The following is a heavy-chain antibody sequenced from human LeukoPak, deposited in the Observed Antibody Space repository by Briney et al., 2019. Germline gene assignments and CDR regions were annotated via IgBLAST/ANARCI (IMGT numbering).Heavy chain of an antibody. CDR2: IIPMFGTA. Sequence: SVKVSCKASGGTFSSYEISWVRQAPGQGLEWMGGIIPMFGTANYAQKFQGRVTITADESTSTAYMELSSLRSEDTAVYYCARDLLNQRQVQFDPWGQGTLVTVSS. J-gene: IGHJ5*02. V-gene: IGHV1-69*13. CDR1: GGTFSSYE. D-gene: IGHD1-14*01. CDR3: ARDLLNQRQVQFDP.